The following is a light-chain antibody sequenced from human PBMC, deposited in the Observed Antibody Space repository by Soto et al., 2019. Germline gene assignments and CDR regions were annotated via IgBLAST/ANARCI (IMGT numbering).Light chain of an antibody. J-gene: IGKJ4*01. Sequence: EILLTQSPGTLSLSPGERATLSCRASQSVSSSYLAWYQQKPGQAPRLLIYGASSRATGTPDRFSGSGSGTDFTLTISRLEPEDFAVYYCQQYGSSPLTFGGGTKVDIK. CDR2: GAS. CDR1: QSVSSSY. CDR3: QQYGSSPLT. V-gene: IGKV3-20*01.